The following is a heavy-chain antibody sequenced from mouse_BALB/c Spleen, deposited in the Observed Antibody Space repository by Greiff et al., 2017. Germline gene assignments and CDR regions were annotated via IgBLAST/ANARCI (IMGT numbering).Heavy chain of an antibody. J-gene: IGHJ4*01. V-gene: IGHV1-12*01. CDR3: ARSEYYYPMDY. D-gene: IGHD5-2*01. CDR1: GYTFTSYN. CDR2: IYPGNGDT. Sequence: QVQLKESGAELVKPGASVKMSCKASGYTFTSYNMHWVKQTPGQGLEWIGAIYPGNGDTSYNQKFKGKATLTADKSSSTAYMQLSSLTSEDSAVYYCARSEYYYPMDYWGQGTSVTVSS.